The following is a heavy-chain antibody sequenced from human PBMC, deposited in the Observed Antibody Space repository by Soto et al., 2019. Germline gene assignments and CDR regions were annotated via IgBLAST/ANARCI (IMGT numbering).Heavy chain of an antibody. CDR2: ISYDGSNK. D-gene: IGHD3-9*01. CDR1: GFTFSSYA. V-gene: IGHV3-30-3*01. Sequence: QVQLVESGGGVVQPGRSLSLSCAASGFTFSSYAMHWVRQAPGKGLEWVAVISYDGSNKYYADSVKGRFTISRDNSKNTLYLQMNSLRAEDTAVYYCARALLRYFDWSDGVFDYWGQGTLVTVSS. J-gene: IGHJ4*02. CDR3: ARALLRYFDWSDGVFDY.